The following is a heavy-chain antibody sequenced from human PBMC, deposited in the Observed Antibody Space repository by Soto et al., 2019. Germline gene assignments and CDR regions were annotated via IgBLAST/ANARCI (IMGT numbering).Heavy chain of an antibody. CDR2: INSDGSST. CDR1: GFTFNTYW. Sequence: EVQLVESGGGLVQPGGSLRLSCAASGFTFNTYWMHWVRQVPGKGLVWVSRINSDGSSTSYADSVKGRFTISRDNAKNTLYLQMNSLRVEDTAVYYCARDRILYLGVWGQGTTVTVSS. J-gene: IGHJ6*02. CDR3: ARDRILYLGV. V-gene: IGHV3-74*01. D-gene: IGHD2-15*01.